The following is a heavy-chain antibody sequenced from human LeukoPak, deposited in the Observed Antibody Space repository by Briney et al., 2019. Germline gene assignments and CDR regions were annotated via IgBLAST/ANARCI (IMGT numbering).Heavy chain of an antibody. Sequence: GGSLRLSCAASGFIFSSYALSWVRQAPGKGLEWVSDISGSGGTTYYADSVKGRFTISRDNSKNTLYLQMNSLRAEGTAVYYCAKGSPQGVVVVATTLYFDYWGQGTLVTVSS. CDR3: AKGSPQGVVVVATTLYFDY. J-gene: IGHJ4*02. D-gene: IGHD2-15*01. CDR2: ISGSGGTT. V-gene: IGHV3-23*01. CDR1: GFIFSSYA.